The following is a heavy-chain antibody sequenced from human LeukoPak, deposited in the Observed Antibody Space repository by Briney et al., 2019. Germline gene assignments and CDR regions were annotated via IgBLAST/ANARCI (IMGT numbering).Heavy chain of an antibody. CDR2: ISFSGST. V-gene: IGHV4-59*11. J-gene: IGHJ5*02. CDR3: ARDQYHGSGTYAWFDP. CDR1: GVSISNHY. D-gene: IGHD3-10*01. Sequence: SETLSLTCTVSGVSISNHYWSWIRQPPGKKLKYIGYISFSGSTNHNPSLKSRVSISLDTSKNQFSLNLKSVTAADTAVYYCARDQYHGSGTYAWFDPWGQGTLVTVSS.